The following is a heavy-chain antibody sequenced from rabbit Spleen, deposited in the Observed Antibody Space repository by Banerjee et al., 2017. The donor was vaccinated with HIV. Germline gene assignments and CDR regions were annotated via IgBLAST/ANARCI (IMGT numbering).Heavy chain of an antibody. CDR1: GFSFSSSYY. CDR3: ARGTDDTSGYVL. J-gene: IGHJ6*01. CDR2: IATSNSAT. D-gene: IGHD1-1*01. Sequence: QEQLEESGGDLVKPGTSLTLTCTASGFSFSSSYYMCWVRQAPGKGLEWIACIATSNSATYYANWVNGRFTISSHNAQNTLYLQLSSLTAADTATYFCARGTDDTSGYVLWGPGTLVTVS. V-gene: IGHV1S45*01.